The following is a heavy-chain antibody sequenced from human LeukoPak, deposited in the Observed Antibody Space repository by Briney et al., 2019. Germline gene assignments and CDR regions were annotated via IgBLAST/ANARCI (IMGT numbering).Heavy chain of an antibody. D-gene: IGHD4-17*01. CDR2: IYYSGST. V-gene: IGHV4-30-4*01. Sequence: PSQTLSLTCTVSGGSINSGDYCWTWIRQPPGKGLEWIGYIYYSGSTYYNPSLKSRVAISVDTSKNQFSLKLSSVTAADTAVYYCARLYYGDYRYYFDYWGQETLVTVSS. CDR1: GGSINSGDYC. J-gene: IGHJ4*02. CDR3: ARLYYGDYRYYFDY.